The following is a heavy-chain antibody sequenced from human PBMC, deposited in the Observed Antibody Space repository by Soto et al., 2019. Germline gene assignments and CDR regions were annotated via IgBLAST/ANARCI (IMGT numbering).Heavy chain of an antibody. CDR3: ARVVPGAEAWFGP. Sequence: ASVKVSCKASGYSFSGYYIHWLRQAPGQGLEWMGWINPNSDGTKYAQKFQGRVTMTTDTSTTTAYTELRSLRSDDTAVYYCARVVPGAEAWFGPWGQGTLVTVSS. CDR2: INPNSDGT. V-gene: IGHV1-2*02. D-gene: IGHD2-2*01. J-gene: IGHJ5*02. CDR1: GYSFSGYY.